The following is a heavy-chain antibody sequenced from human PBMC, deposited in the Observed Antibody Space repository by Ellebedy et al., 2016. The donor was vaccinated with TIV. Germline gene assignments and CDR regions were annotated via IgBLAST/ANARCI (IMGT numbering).Heavy chain of an antibody. Sequence: SETLSLXXTVSGGSISSSSYYWGWIRQPPGKGLEWIGSIYYSGSTYYNPSLKSRVTISVDTSKNQFSLKLSSVTAADTAVYYCARGIVGATDNFDYWGQGILVTVSS. CDR3: ARGIVGATDNFDY. J-gene: IGHJ4*02. V-gene: IGHV4-39*07. CDR2: IYYSGST. CDR1: GGSISSSSYY. D-gene: IGHD1-26*01.